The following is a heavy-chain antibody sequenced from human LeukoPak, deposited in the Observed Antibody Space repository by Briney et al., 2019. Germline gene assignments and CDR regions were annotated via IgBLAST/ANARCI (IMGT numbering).Heavy chain of an antibody. V-gene: IGHV1-69*06. D-gene: IGHD2-15*01. Sequence: SAKVSCKASGGTFSSYAISWVRQAPGQGLEWMGGIIPIFGTANYAQKFQGRVTITADKSTSTAYMELSSLRSEDTAVYYCARDRPIYCSGGSCYLFDYWGQGTLVTVSS. CDR1: GGTFSSYA. CDR2: IIPIFGTA. CDR3: ARDRPIYCSGGSCYLFDY. J-gene: IGHJ4*02.